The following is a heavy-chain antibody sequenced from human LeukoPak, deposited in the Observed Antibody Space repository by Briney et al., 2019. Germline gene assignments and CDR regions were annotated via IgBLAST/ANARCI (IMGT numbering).Heavy chain of an antibody. CDR2: IVGSSST. CDR1: GFTFSRYV. D-gene: IGHD6-13*01. J-gene: IGHJ4*02. V-gene: IGHV3-21*01. CDR3: ARIGAGSSRDY. Sequence: GGSLRLSCTASGFTFSRYVMSWVRQAPGKGLEWVSSIVGSSSTYYADSLKGRFTISRDNAKNSLYLQMNSLRAEDTAVYYCARIGAGSSRDYWGQGTLVTVSS.